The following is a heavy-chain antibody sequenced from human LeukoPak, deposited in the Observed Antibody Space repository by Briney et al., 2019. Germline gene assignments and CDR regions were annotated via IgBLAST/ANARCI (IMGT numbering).Heavy chain of an antibody. CDR2: IKEDGSEH. D-gene: IGHD7-27*01. CDR1: GFTFSSYW. CDR3: ARGLDDTGDMPGYFDC. J-gene: IGHJ4*02. V-gene: IGHV3-7*01. Sequence: PGGSLRLSCAASGFTFSSYWMSWVRQAPGRGLEWVAYIKEDGSEHYYVDSVKGRFTISRDNAKNSLYLQMDSLRAEDTAVYYCARGLDDTGDMPGYFDCWGQGTLLTVSS.